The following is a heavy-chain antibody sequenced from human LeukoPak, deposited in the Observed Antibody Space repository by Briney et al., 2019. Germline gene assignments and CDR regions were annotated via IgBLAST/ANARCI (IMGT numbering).Heavy chain of an antibody. CDR2: INPNSGGT. CDR3: ARDSDSSSWYNYFDY. Sequence: ASVKVSCKASGYTFTGYYMHWVRQAPGQGLEWMGWINPNSGGTNYAQKFQGRVTMTRDTSISTAYMELSRLRSDDTAVYYCARDSDSSSWYNYFDYWGQGTLVTVSS. J-gene: IGHJ4*02. D-gene: IGHD6-13*01. CDR1: GYTFTGYY. V-gene: IGHV1-2*02.